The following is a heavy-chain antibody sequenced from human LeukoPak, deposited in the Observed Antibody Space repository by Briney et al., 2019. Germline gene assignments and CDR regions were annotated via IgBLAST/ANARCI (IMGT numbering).Heavy chain of an antibody. V-gene: IGHV4-59*01. CDR3: ARGMAVGYDYNWSDS. J-gene: IGHJ5*01. D-gene: IGHD5-12*01. Sequence: SETLSLTCTVSGGSISSYYWSWIRQPPGKGLEWIGYIYYSGSTNYNPSLKSRVTISVDTSKNQFSLRLSSVTAADTAVYFCARGMAVGYDYNWSDSWGPGTLVTVSS. CDR2: IYYSGST. CDR1: GGSISSYY.